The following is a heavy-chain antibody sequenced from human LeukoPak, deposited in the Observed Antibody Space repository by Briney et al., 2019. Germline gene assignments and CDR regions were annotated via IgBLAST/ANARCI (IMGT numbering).Heavy chain of an antibody. CDR1: GFTFSSYW. J-gene: IGHJ3*02. D-gene: IGHD6-19*01. V-gene: IGHV3-7*01. CDR2: IKQDGSEK. CDR3: ARDVAVAGFAFDI. Sequence: GGSLRLSCAASGFTFSSYWMSWVRQASGKGLEWVANIKQDGSEKYYVDSVKGRFTISRDNAKNSLYLQMNSLRAEDTAVYYCARDVAVAGFAFDIWGQGTMVTVSS.